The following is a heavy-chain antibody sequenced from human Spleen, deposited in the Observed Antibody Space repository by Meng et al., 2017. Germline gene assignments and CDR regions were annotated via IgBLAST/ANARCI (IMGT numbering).Heavy chain of an antibody. J-gene: IGHJ4*02. D-gene: IGHD4-11*01. CDR2: INHSGST. CDR1: GGSFSGYY. CDR3: ARGPTTMAHDFDY. Sequence: QVQLQQWGAGLLKPSEPLSLTRAVYGGSFSGYYWSWIRQPPGKGLEWIGEINHSGSTNYNPSLESRATISVDTSQNNLSLKLSSVTAADSAVYYCARGPTTMAHDFDYWGQGALVTVSS. V-gene: IGHV4-34*01.